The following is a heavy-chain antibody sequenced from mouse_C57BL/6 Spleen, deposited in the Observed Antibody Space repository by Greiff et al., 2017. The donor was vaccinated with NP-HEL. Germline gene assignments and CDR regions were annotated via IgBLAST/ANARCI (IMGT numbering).Heavy chain of an antibody. CDR3: ARRPYTVASMDY. V-gene: IGHV7-3*01. CDR1: GFTFTDYY. J-gene: IGHJ4*01. CDR2: IRNKANGYTT. Sequence: EVKVVESGGGLVQPGGSLSLSCAASGFTFTDYYMSWVRQPPGKALEWLGFIRNKANGYTTEYSASVKGRFTISRDNSQSILYLQMNALRAEDSATYYCARRPYTVASMDYWGQGTSVTVSS. D-gene: IGHD1-1*01.